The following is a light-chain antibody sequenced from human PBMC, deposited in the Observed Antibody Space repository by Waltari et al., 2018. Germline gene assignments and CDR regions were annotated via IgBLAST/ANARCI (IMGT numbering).Light chain of an antibody. CDR3: QQYDSAVLT. Sequence: SLSPGERAILSCRASQSVSSNSLVWYQQKRGQTPRLLIYGASSRATGIPERFSGSGSGTDFTLTISSLEPEDFAMYYCQQYDSAVLTFGGGTKVEIK. CDR2: GAS. J-gene: IGKJ4*01. CDR1: QSVSSNS. V-gene: IGKV3-20*01.